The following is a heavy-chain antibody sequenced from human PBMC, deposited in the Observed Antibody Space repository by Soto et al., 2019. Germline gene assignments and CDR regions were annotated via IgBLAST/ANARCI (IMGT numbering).Heavy chain of an antibody. Sequence: PGGSLRLSCTASGFTFGDYAMSWFRQAPGKGLEWVGFIRSKAYGGTTEYAASVKGRFTISRDDSKSIAYLQMNSLKTEDTAVYYCNRDNHRYSSGWQGLDTWGQGTLVTVSS. D-gene: IGHD6-19*01. CDR1: GFTFGDYA. J-gene: IGHJ5*02. CDR2: IRSKAYGGTT. CDR3: NRDNHRYSSGWQGLDT. V-gene: IGHV3-49*03.